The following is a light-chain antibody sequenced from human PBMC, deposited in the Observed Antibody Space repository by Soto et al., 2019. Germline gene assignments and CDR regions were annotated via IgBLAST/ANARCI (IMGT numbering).Light chain of an antibody. J-gene: IGKJ1*01. Sequence: DIQMTQSPCTLSASVGDTVTITCRASESISIWLAWYQQKPGKAPNLLINKASSLQSEVPSRFSGSGSGTEFTLTITSLQPDDFGVYYCQQYKSSSTFGQGTKVDIK. V-gene: IGKV1-5*03. CDR1: ESISIW. CDR2: KAS. CDR3: QQYKSSST.